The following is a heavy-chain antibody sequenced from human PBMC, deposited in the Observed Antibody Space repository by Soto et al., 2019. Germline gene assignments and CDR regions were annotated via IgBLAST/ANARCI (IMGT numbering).Heavy chain of an antibody. CDR3: ARGYSGYDQRYGMDV. CDR2: MNPSSDNT. Sequence: QVHLVQSGAEVKKPGASVKISCEASGYTFTSYDINWVRQATGQGLEWMGWMNPSSDNTAYAQKFQGRGVMTRNAALSKAYMELSSLRSEDTAVYYCARGYSGYDQRYGMDVWGQGTTVTVSS. V-gene: IGHV1-8*01. CDR1: GYTFTSYD. J-gene: IGHJ6*02. D-gene: IGHD5-12*01.